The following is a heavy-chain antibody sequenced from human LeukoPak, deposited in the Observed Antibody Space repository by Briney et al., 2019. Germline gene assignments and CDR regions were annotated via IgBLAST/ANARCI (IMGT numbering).Heavy chain of an antibody. CDR3: ARDKVRYQQRQIIARHGAFDI. Sequence: PSETLSLTCAVYGGSFSGYYWSWIRQPPGKGLEWIGEINHSGCTNYNPSLKSRVTISVDTFKNQFFLKMSSVTAADTDVYYCARDKVRYQQRQIIARHGAFDIWGQGTVVTVSS. CDR1: GGSFSGYY. D-gene: IGHD6-13*01. CDR2: INHSGCT. V-gene: IGHV4-34*01. J-gene: IGHJ3*02.